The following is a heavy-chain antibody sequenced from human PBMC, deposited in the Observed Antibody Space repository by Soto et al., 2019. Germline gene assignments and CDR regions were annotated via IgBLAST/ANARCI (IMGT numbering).Heavy chain of an antibody. CDR3: ARDEYSSGWLYYYYGMDV. V-gene: IGHV3-30-3*01. Sequence: QVQLVESGGGVVQPGRSLRLSCAASGFTFSSYAMHWVRQAPGKGLEWVAVISYDGSNKYYADSVKGRFTISRDNSKNTLDLQMNRLRAEATAVYYCARDEYSSGWLYYYYGMDVWGQGTTVTVSS. J-gene: IGHJ6*02. CDR1: GFTFSSYA. CDR2: ISYDGSNK. D-gene: IGHD6-19*01.